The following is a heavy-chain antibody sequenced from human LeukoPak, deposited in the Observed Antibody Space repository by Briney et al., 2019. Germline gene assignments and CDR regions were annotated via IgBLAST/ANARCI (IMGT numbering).Heavy chain of an antibody. V-gene: IGHV4-4*07. J-gene: IGHJ6*03. CDR1: GDSIRSYY. CDR2: IYTSGST. Sequence: PSETLSLTCTVAGDSIRSYYWSWIRQPPGKGLEWIGRIYTSGSTNYNPSLKSRVTMSVDTSKNQFSLKLSSVTAADTAVYYCARGTYYYGSGSYGYYYYMDVWGKGTTVTISS. CDR3: ARGTYYYGSGSYGYYYYMDV. D-gene: IGHD3-10*01.